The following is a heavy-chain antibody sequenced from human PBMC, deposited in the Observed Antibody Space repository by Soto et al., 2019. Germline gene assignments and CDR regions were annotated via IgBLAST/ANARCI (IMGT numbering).Heavy chain of an antibody. CDR3: ARDLGEAVTADRYYHYGIDV. V-gene: IGHV4-30-2*06. CDR1: GGSISSGSYS. Sequence: SLTCAVSGGSISSGSYSWSWIRQSPGRGLEWIGYIYSSGAKYYNPSLDSRVTLSMDTSKNQFSLKLTSVTAADTAVYFCARDLGEAVTADRYYHYGIDVWGQGTTVTVSS. CDR2: IYSSGAK. D-gene: IGHD2-21*02. J-gene: IGHJ6*02.